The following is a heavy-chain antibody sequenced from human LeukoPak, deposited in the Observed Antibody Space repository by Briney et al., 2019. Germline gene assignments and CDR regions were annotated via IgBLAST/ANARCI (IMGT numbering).Heavy chain of an antibody. J-gene: IGHJ3*02. CDR2: IFNSGST. V-gene: IGHV4-61*01. CDR3: ARGVGGVREGFDI. CDR1: GVSVSRETNH. D-gene: IGHD3-3*01. Sequence: PETLSLSCTVSGVSVSRETNHWGWIRPPPGKGREWSAYIFNSGSTNYNPSLESRVPISVDTSKNQFSLKLNSVTAADTAQYHCARGVGGVREGFDICGQGTMVTVSS.